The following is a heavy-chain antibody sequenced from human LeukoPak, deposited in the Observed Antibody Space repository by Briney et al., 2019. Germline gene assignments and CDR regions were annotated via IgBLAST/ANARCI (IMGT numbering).Heavy chain of an antibody. CDR3: ARGSGLGHHFEY. CDR1: GYTLTDYY. D-gene: IGHD3-10*01. V-gene: IGHV1-2*06. CDR2: INPSSGDA. Sequence: GASVKVSCKASGYTLTDYYMHWVRQAPGQGLEWMGQINPSSGDANYAHKFQGRVTMTRDTSIGTAYMELSRLRSDDSAIYYCARGSGLGHHFEYWGQGTLVTVSS. J-gene: IGHJ4*02.